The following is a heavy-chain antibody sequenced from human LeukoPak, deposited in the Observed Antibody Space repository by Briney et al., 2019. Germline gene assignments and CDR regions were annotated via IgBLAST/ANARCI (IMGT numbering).Heavy chain of an antibody. CDR3: GSGIGLTDFDY. V-gene: IGHV3-15*01. CDR2: IKSKTNGGTT. D-gene: IGHD1-14*01. CDR1: GFTFSNAW. Sequence: KPGGSLRLSCEASGFTFSNAWMSWVRQAPGKGLGWVGRIKSKTNGGTTDYAAPVKGRFIISRDDSENTLYLQMNSLKTEDTAVYYCGSGIGLTDFDYWGQGTLVTVSS. J-gene: IGHJ4*02.